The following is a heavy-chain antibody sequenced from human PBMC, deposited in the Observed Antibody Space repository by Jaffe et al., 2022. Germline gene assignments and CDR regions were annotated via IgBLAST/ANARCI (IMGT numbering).Heavy chain of an antibody. J-gene: IGHJ4*02. V-gene: IGHV4-38-2*01. CDR1: GYSISSGYY. CDR2: IYHSGST. CDR3: ARLIWFGELMDHSQPTYYFDY. D-gene: IGHD3-10*01. Sequence: QVQLQESGPGLVKPSETLSLTCAVSGYSISSGYYWGWIRQPPGKGLEWIGSIYHSGSTYYNPSLKSRVTISVDTSKNQFSLKLSSVTAADTAVYYCARLIWFGELMDHSQPTYYFDYWGQGTLVTVSS.